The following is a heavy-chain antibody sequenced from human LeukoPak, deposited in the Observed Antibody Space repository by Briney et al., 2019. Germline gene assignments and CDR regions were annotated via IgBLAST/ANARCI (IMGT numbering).Heavy chain of an antibody. CDR1: GGSISSSSYY. CDR3: ASMYSSSWYAAYYYYYYMDV. V-gene: IGHV4-39*01. Sequence: SETLSLTCTVSGGSISSSSYYWGWIRQPPGKGLEWIGGIYYSGSTYYNPSLKSRVTISVDTSKNQFSLKLSSVTAADTAVYYCASMYSSSWYAAYYYYYYMDVWGKGTTVTISS. J-gene: IGHJ6*03. D-gene: IGHD6-13*01. CDR2: IYYSGST.